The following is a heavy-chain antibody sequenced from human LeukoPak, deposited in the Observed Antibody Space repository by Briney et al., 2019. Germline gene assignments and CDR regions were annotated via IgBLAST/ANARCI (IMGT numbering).Heavy chain of an antibody. J-gene: IGHJ6*02. Sequence: GGSLRLSCAASGFTFSSYGMHWVRQAPGKGLEWVAVISYDGSNKYYADSVKGRFTISRDNSKNTLYLQMNSLRAEDTAVYYCARAPGYSSSSPRYYYYGMDVWGQGTTVTVSS. CDR2: ISYDGSNK. CDR3: ARAPGYSSSSPRYYYYGMDV. D-gene: IGHD6-6*01. V-gene: IGHV3-30*03. CDR1: GFTFSSYG.